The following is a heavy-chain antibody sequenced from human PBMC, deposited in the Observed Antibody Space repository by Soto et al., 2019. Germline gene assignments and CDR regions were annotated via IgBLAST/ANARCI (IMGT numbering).Heavy chain of an antibody. CDR3: AKTAAYYYDSSGYYYLNY. V-gene: IGHV3-23*01. CDR2: ISGSGGST. CDR1: GFTFSSYA. D-gene: IGHD3-22*01. J-gene: IGHJ4*02. Sequence: GGSLRLSCAASGFTFSSYAMSWVRQAPGKGLEWVSAISGSGGSTYYADSVKGRFTISRDNSKNTLYLQMNSLRAEDTAVYYCAKTAAYYYDSSGYYYLNYWGQGTLVTVSS.